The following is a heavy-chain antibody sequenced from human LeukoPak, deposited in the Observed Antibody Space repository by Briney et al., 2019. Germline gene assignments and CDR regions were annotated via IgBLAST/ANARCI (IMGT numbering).Heavy chain of an antibody. Sequence: XRXSXXXXXFTFXXXDMNWVRQXPGKGLEGVPYISSGSSTIYYADSVKGRFTISRDNAKNSLYLQMNSLRAEDTAVYYCARLRYYAMDVWGQGTTVIVSS. V-gene: IGHV3-48*01. CDR2: ISSGSSTI. J-gene: IGHJ6*02. CDR3: ARLRYYAMDV. CDR1: XFTFXXXD.